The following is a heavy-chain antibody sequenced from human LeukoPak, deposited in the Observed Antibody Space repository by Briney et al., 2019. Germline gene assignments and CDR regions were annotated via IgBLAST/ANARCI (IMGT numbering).Heavy chain of an antibody. Sequence: SETLSLTCTVSGGSISSYYWSWIRQPPGKGLEWIGYIYYSGSTNYNPSLKSRVTLSVDTSKNQFSLKLSSVTAADTAVYYCARLSTGDEAIDYWGQGTLVTVSS. J-gene: IGHJ4*02. CDR2: IYYSGST. V-gene: IGHV4-59*08. CDR1: GGSISSYY. D-gene: IGHD7-27*01. CDR3: ARLSTGDEAIDY.